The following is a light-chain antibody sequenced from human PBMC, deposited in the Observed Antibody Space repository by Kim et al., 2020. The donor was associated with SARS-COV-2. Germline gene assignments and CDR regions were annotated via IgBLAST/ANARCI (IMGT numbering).Light chain of an antibody. J-gene: IGKJ5*01. CDR1: QSVSSSY. Sequence: LSPGESATLSCRASQSVSSSYLAWYQQKPGQAPRLLIYGASSRATGIPDRFSGSGSGTDFTLTISRLEPEDFAVYYCQQYGSSRTFGQGTRLEIK. CDR3: QQYGSSRT. V-gene: IGKV3-20*01. CDR2: GAS.